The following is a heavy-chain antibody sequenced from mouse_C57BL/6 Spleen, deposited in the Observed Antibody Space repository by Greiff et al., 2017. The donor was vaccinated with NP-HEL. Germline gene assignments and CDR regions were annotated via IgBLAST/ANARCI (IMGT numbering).Heavy chain of an antibody. CDR2: IYPSDSET. CDR1: GYTFTSYW. V-gene: IGHV1-61*01. D-gene: IGHD2-4*01. CDR3: ARGEGLRRGGFDY. Sequence: QVQLQQPGAELVRPGSSVKLSCKASGYTFTSYWMDWVKQRPGQGLEWIGNIYPSDSETHYNQKYKDKATLTVDKSSSTAYMQLSSLTSEDPAVYYCARGEGLRRGGFDYWGQGTTLTVSS. J-gene: IGHJ2*01.